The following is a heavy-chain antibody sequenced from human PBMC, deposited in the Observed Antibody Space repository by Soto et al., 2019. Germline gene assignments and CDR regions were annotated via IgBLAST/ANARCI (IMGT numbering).Heavy chain of an antibody. V-gene: IGHV4-30-4*08. CDR1: GAVVTSGENY. Sequence: TSETLSLTCSVSGAVVTSGENYWSWVRQPPGKGLEWLGYIYDSGVTSYTPALKSRVTLSLDRPNNQVSLKLRSVTAADTAVYFCVRDLAHGYTGNVCGHGTLVTVSS. J-gene: IGHJ3*01. CDR2: IYDSGVT. CDR3: VRDLAHGYTGNV. D-gene: IGHD5-18*01.